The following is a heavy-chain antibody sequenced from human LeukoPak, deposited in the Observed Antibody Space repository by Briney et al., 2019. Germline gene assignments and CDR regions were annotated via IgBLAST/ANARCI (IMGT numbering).Heavy chain of an antibody. Sequence: PRASVKVSCKASGYTFTSYDINWVRQAPGQGLEWMGRIIPILGIANYAQKFQGRVTITADKSTSTAYMELSSLRSEDTAVYYCARASTVANTLFGFDPWGQGTLVTVSS. V-gene: IGHV1-69*04. CDR2: IIPILGIA. J-gene: IGHJ5*02. D-gene: IGHD4-23*01. CDR3: ARASTVANTLFGFDP. CDR1: GYTFTSYD.